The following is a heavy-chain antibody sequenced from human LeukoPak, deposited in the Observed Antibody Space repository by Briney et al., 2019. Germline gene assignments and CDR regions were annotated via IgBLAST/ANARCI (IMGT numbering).Heavy chain of an antibody. D-gene: IGHD6-13*01. CDR1: GYTFTGYY. J-gene: IGHJ5*02. V-gene: IGHV1-2*02. CDR2: INPNSGGT. CDR3: ARDRSNIAAADGWFDP. Sequence: ASVKVSCKASGYTFTGYYMHWVRQAPGQGLEWMGWINPNSGGTNYARKFQGRVTMTRDTSISTAYMELSRLRSDDTAVYYCARDRSNIAAADGWFDPWGQGTLVTVSS.